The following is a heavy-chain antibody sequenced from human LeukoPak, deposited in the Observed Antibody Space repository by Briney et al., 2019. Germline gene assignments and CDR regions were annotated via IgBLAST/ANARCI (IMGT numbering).Heavy chain of an antibody. CDR3: AREPSGHSGSFDS. CDR2: TYYRSKWYY. CDR1: GDSVSSNDAA. V-gene: IGHV6-1*01. J-gene: IGHJ4*01. D-gene: IGHD4-23*01. Sequence: SQTLSLTCAISGDSVSSNDAAWNWIRQSPSRGLEWLGRTYYRSKWYYDYAVSVKSRITINPDTSKNQFSLQLNSVTPDDTAVFYCAREPSGHSGSFDSWGXXTLXTXSS.